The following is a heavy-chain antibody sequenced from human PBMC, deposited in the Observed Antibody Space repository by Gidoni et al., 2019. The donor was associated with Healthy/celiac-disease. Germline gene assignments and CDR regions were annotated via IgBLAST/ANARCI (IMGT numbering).Heavy chain of an antibody. V-gene: IGHV3-30*18. CDR3: AKVRGSYYTYYYYGMDV. Sequence: QLQLVESGGGAVQPGRSLRLCCDASGCPHRSNGIRWVRQAPGKGLAWVAVISCDGSNKYYAVSVNVRFTISRDNSKNTLYLQMDSLRVEDTDVYDCAKVRGSYYTYYYYGMDVWGQGTTVTVSS. D-gene: IGHD1-26*01. CDR2: ISCDGSNK. CDR1: GCPHRSNG. J-gene: IGHJ6*02.